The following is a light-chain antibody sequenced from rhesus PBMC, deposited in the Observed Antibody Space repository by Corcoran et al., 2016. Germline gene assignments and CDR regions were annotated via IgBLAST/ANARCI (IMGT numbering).Light chain of an antibody. CDR3: LQGYTTPLT. CDR1: HGINKD. CDR2: AAS. J-gene: IGKJ4*01. Sequence: DIQMTQSPSSLSAFAGDRVTVTCRASHGINKDLSWYQQKPGKAPILLIYAASSLETGVSSRFSGSGSGTDYTLTISSLQPEDVATYYCLQGYTTPLTFGGGTKVEIK. V-gene: IGKV1-94*01.